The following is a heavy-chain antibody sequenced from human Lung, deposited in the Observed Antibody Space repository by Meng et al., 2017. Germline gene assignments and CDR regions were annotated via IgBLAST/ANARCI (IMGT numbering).Heavy chain of an antibody. Sequence: ASVQVSCQASGYTFTDYYMHWLRQAPGQGLEWMGWINPNSGGTNYAQKFQGRVTMTRDTSISTADMELNRLISDDTAVYYCARELRATSGSYAFDYWGQGTLVTVSS. J-gene: IGHJ4*02. CDR2: INPNSGGT. V-gene: IGHV1-2*02. D-gene: IGHD1-26*01. CDR1: GYTFTDYY. CDR3: ARELRATSGSYAFDY.